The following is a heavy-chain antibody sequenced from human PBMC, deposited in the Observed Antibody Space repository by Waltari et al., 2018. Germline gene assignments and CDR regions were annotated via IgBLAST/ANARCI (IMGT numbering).Heavy chain of an antibody. J-gene: IGHJ4*02. CDR3: AKDGSHLRCFDWSIRGSFGVDY. D-gene: IGHD3-9*01. CDR2: ISGSGGST. CDR1: GFTFSSYA. Sequence: EVQLVESGGGLVQPGGSLRLSCAASGFTFSSYAMSWVRQAPGKGLEWVSAISGSGGSTYYADSVKGRFTISRDNSKNTLYLQMNSLRAEDTAVYYCAKDGSHLRCFDWSIRGSFGVDYWGQGTLVTVSS. V-gene: IGHV3-23*04.